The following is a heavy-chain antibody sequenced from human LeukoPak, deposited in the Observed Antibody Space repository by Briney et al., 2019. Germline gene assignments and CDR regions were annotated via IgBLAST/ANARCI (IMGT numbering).Heavy chain of an antibody. J-gene: IGHJ6*02. Sequence: GGSLRLSCAASGFTFSSYSMNWVRQAPGKGLEWVSYISSGSSTIYYADSVKGRFTISRDNAKNSLYLQMNSLRAEDTAVYYCARVQAGTPPGDYYYYYGMDVWGQGTTVTVSS. V-gene: IGHV3-48*01. CDR2: ISSGSSTI. D-gene: IGHD6-19*01. CDR3: ARVQAGTPPGDYYYYYGMDV. CDR1: GFTFSSYS.